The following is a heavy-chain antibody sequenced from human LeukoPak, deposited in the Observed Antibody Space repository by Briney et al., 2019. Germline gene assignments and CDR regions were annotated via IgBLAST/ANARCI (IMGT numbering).Heavy chain of an antibody. J-gene: IGHJ6*02. Sequence: PGGSLRLSCAASGFTFSSYAMSWVRQAPGKGLEWVSALSGSGSSTYYADSVKGRFTISRDNSKSTLYLQMNSLRAEDTAVYYCARFEFNQLLYYYYGMDVWGQGTTVTVSS. D-gene: IGHD2-2*01. CDR3: ARFEFNQLLYYYYGMDV. CDR2: LSGSGSST. V-gene: IGHV3-23*01. CDR1: GFTFSSYA.